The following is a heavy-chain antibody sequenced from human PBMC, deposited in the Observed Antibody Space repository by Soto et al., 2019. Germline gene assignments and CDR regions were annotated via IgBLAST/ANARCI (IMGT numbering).Heavy chain of an antibody. V-gene: IGHV3-21*06. D-gene: IGHD1-1*01. CDR3: SRGQWTGTHSGAFDI. Sequence: EVQLVDSGGGMVKPGGSLRLSCAASGFTFTTFTMNWVRQAPGKGLEWVSSISPTGGYPYYSESVKGRFTISRDNAQNSLFRQMNSLRGDETAMYYCSRGQWTGTHSGAFDIWGHGTMVTVSS. J-gene: IGHJ3*02. CDR1: GFTFTTFT. CDR2: ISPTGGYP.